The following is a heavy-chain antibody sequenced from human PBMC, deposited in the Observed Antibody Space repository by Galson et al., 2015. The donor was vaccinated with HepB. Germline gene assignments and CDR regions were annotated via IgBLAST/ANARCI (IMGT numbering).Heavy chain of an antibody. J-gene: IGHJ1*01. D-gene: IGHD3-22*01. CDR1: GFTFSTFA. V-gene: IGHV3-23*01. Sequence: SLRLSCAASGFTFSTFAMIWVRQAPGKGLEWVSAISGSGGSTYYADSVKGRFTISRDNSKNTLYLQMNSLRAEDTAIYYCAKDRYYYDSSDYYNPYPHGCWGQGTLVTVSS. CDR2: ISGSGGST. CDR3: AKDRYYYDSSDYYNPYPHGC.